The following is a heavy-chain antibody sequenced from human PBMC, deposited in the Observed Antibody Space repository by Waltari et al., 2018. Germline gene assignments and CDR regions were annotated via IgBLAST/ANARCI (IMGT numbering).Heavy chain of an antibody. Sequence: EVQLVESGGGLVKPGGSLRLSCAASGFTFSSYSMNWVRQAPGKGLEWVSSISSSSSSIYYADSVKGRVTISRDNAKNSLYLQMNSLRAEDTAVYYCNRWSGRTALDPWGQGTLVTVSS. CDR2: ISSSSSSI. CDR1: GFTFSSYS. CDR3: NRWSGRTALDP. J-gene: IGHJ5*02. D-gene: IGHD3-3*01. V-gene: IGHV3-21*01.